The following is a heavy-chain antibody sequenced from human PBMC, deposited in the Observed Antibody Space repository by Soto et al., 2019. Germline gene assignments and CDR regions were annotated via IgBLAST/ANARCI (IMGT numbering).Heavy chain of an antibody. J-gene: IGHJ4*02. CDR1: GCTFRTYG. CDR3: ARDTLGIPDY. Sequence: QVQLVESGGGVVQPGRSLRLSCAAYGCTFRTYGMHWVRQAPGKGLEWVAVIWYDGSNKYYADSVKGRFTISRDNSKNTLYLQMNSLRAEDTAVYYCARDTLGIPDYWGQGTLVTDSS. V-gene: IGHV3-33*01. CDR2: IWYDGSNK. D-gene: IGHD1-26*01.